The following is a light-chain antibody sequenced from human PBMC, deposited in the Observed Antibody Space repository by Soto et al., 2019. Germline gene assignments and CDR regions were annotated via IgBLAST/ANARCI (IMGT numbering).Light chain of an antibody. CDR3: QHYGSSPGT. CDR1: QSVSSSY. CDR2: DAS. V-gene: IGKV3-20*01. J-gene: IGKJ5*01. Sequence: EIVFTQSPGTLSLSPGERATLSCRASQSVSSSYLAWYQQKPDQAPRLLIYDASSRATGIPDRFSGSGSGTDFTLTISRLEPEDFAVFYCQHYGSSPGTFGQGTRLEI.